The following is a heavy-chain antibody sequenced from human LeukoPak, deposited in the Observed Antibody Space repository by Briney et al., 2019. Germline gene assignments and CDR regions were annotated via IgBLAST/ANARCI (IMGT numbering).Heavy chain of an antibody. CDR1: GGSISSYY. D-gene: IGHD6-13*01. J-gene: IGHJ5*02. V-gene: IGHV4-4*07. Sequence: SETLSLTCTVSGGSISSYYWSWIRQPAGKGLEWIGRIYTSGSTNYNPSHKSRVTMSVDTSKNQFSLKLSSVTAADTAVYYCARVKSSGGAAGFRWFDPWGQGTLVTVSS. CDR3: ARVKSSGGAAGFRWFDP. CDR2: IYTSGST.